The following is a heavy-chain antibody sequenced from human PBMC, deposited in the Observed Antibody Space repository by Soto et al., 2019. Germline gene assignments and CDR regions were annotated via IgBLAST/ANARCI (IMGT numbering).Heavy chain of an antibody. D-gene: IGHD4-17*01. CDR2: ISSSSSYI. CDR3: ASGENGDLDY. V-gene: IGHV3-21*01. J-gene: IGHJ4*02. Sequence: GGSLRLSCAASGFTFSSYSMNWVRQAPGKGLGWVSSISSSSSYIYYADSVKGRFTISRDNAKNSLYLQMNSLRAEDTAVYYCASGENGDLDYWGQGTLVTVSS. CDR1: GFTFSSYS.